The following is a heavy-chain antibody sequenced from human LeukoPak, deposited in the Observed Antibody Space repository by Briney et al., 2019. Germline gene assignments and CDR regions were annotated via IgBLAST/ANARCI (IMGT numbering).Heavy chain of an antibody. CDR3: AKDGKIVAAANFHDY. CDR1: GFTFSSYG. J-gene: IGHJ4*02. CDR2: IRYDGSNI. V-gene: IGHV3-30*02. D-gene: IGHD2-2*01. Sequence: GGSLRLSCATSGFTFSSYGMHWVRQAPGKVLEWVALIRYDGSNIYYADSVKGRFTISRDNSKTTLYLQMNSLRAEDTAVYYCAKDGKIVAAANFHDYWGQGTLVTVSS.